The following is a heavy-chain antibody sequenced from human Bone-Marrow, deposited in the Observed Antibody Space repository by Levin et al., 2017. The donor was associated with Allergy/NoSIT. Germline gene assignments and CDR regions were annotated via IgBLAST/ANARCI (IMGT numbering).Heavy chain of an antibody. V-gene: IGHV3-23*01. J-gene: IGHJ5*01. CDR2: ISSSGGST. CDR1: GFTFYNYV. Sequence: GGSLRLSCAASGFTFYNYVMNWVRQSPGKGLEWVSGISSSGGSTYYADSVKGRFTISRDNSKNTLYLQINSLRAEDTAVYYCAKAKSHLDYYGSGSYDFWGHGTLVTVSS. CDR3: AKAKSHLDYYGSGSYDF. D-gene: IGHD3-10*01.